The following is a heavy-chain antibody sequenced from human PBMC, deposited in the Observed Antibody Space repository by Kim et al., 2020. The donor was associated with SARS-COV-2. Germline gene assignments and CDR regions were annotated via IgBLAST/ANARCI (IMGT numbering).Heavy chain of an antibody. Sequence: SETLSLTCAVSGGSFTGHYWSWIRQPPGKGLEWIGEVTHTGSTNYSPSLESRVTISLDTSKNQFSLELISMTAADTAVYFCARVGGNSGYDGGYFDFCG. D-gene: IGHD5-12*01. CDR2: VTHTGST. CDR1: GGSFTGHY. V-gene: IGHV4-34*01. CDR3: ARVGGNSGYDGGYFDF. J-gene: IGHJ4*03.